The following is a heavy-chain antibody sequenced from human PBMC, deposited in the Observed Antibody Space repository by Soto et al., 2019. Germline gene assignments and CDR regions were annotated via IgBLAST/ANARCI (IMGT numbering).Heavy chain of an antibody. V-gene: IGHV3-30-3*01. J-gene: IGHJ5*02. D-gene: IGHD6-13*01. CDR1: GFTFSSYA. Sequence: GGSLRLSCAASGFTFSSYAMHCVRQAPGKGLEWVAVISYDGSNKYYADSVKGRFTISRDNSKNTLYLQMNSLRAEDTAVYYCARDGAGYSSSWYDGHNWFDPWGQGTLVTVSS. CDR2: ISYDGSNK. CDR3: ARDGAGYSSSWYDGHNWFDP.